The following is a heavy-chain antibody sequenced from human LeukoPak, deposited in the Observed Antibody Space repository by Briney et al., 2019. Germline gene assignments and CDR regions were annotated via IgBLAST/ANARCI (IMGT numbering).Heavy chain of an antibody. D-gene: IGHD4/OR15-4a*01. CDR1: GFTVSSNS. V-gene: IGHV3-53*01. CDR3: ARRAGAYSHPYDY. J-gene: IGHJ4*02. Sequence: GGSLRLSCTVSGFTVSSNSMSWVRQAPGKGLEWVSFIYSDNTHYSDSVKARFTISRDNSKNTLYLQMNSLRAEDTAVYYCARRAGAYSHPYDYWGQGTPVTVSS. CDR2: IYSDNT.